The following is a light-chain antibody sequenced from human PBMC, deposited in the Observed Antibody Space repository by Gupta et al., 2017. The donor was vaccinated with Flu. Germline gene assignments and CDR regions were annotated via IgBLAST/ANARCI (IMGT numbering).Light chain of an antibody. Sequence: EIVMTRSPATLSVSLGERATLSCTASQSVSSNLAWYQQKPGQAPRLLIFGASTRATGIPARFSGSGSGTEFTLTISSLQSEDFAIYYCQQYNNWPWTFGQGTKVEIK. CDR3: QQYNNWPWT. J-gene: IGKJ1*01. V-gene: IGKV3-15*01. CDR1: QSVSSN. CDR2: GAS.